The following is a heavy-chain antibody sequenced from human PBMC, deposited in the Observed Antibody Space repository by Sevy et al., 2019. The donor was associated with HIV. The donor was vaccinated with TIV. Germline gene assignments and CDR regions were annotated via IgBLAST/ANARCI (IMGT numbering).Heavy chain of an antibody. CDR3: TAGVGASDFDY. CDR1: GFTFSNAW. Sequence: GESLKISCAASGFTFSNAWMSWVRQAPGKGLEWVGRIKSKTEGATRDFAAPVKGRLLISRDDSMNTVYLQMNSLKTEDTAVYYCTAGVGASDFDYWGQGTLVTVSS. CDR2: IKSKTEGATR. D-gene: IGHD1-26*01. J-gene: IGHJ4*02. V-gene: IGHV3-15*01.